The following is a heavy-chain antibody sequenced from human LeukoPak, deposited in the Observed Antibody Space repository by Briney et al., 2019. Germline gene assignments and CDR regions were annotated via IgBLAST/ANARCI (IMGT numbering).Heavy chain of an antibody. J-gene: IGHJ6*02. D-gene: IGHD3-10*01. CDR3: ARERMVRGALSYYNGMDV. CDR1: GFTFSNYW. V-gene: IGHV3-7*01. CDR2: IKQDGSEK. Sequence: PGRSLRLSCAASGFTFSNYWMTWVRQAPGKGLEWVANIKQDGSEKYYVDSVKGRFTISRDNARNSLYLQMNSLRAEDTAVYYCARERMVRGALSYYNGMDVWGQGTTVTVSS.